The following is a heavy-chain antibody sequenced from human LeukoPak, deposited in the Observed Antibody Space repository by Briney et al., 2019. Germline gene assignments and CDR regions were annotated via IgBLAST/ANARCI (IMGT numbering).Heavy chain of an antibody. J-gene: IGHJ4*02. CDR1: GFTFSTYA. D-gene: IGHD4-17*01. Sequence: SLRLSCAASGFTFSTYAMTWVRQAPGKGLEWVAVIWYDGSNKYYADSVKGRFTISRDNSKNTLYLQMNSLRAEDTAVYYCARDVGIYGDDISFDYWGQGTLVTVSS. CDR3: ARDVGIYGDDISFDY. V-gene: IGHV3-33*08. CDR2: IWYDGSNK.